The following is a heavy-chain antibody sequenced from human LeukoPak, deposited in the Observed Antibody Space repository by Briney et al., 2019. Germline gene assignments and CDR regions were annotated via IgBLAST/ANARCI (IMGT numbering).Heavy chain of an antibody. CDR3: ARDPYSSGWYGDPYYYYGMDV. V-gene: IGHV1-18*01. Sequence: ASVKVSCKASGYTFTSYGISWVRQAPGQGLEWMGWISAYNGNTNYAQKLQGRVTMTTDTSTSTAYMELRSLRSDDTAVYYCARDPYSSGWYGDPYYYYGMDVRGQGTTVTVSS. J-gene: IGHJ6*02. CDR1: GYTFTSYG. CDR2: ISAYNGNT. D-gene: IGHD6-19*01.